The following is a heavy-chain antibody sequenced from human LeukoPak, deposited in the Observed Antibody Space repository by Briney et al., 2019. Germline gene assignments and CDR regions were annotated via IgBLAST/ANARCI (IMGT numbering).Heavy chain of an antibody. Sequence: PSETLSLTCAVSDYSISSGYYWGWIRQPPGKGLEWIGNIYHSGSTYYNPSLKSRVTISVDTSKNQSSLKLSSVTAADTAVYYCATLVGVEPTAIEFNWFDPWGQGTLVTVSS. V-gene: IGHV4-38-2*01. CDR3: ATLVGVEPTAIEFNWFDP. D-gene: IGHD2-2*02. J-gene: IGHJ5*02. CDR2: IYHSGST. CDR1: DYSISSGYY.